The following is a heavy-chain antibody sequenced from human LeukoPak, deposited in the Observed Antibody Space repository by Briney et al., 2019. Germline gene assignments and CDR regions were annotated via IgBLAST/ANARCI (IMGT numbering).Heavy chain of an antibody. V-gene: IGHV4-59*01. Sequence: SETLSLTCTVSGGSISSYYWSWIRQPPGKGLKWIGYIYYSGSTNYNPSLKSRVTISVDTSKNQFSLKLSSVTAADTAVYYCARDAVRGSQSAFDIWGQGTMVAVSS. CDR3: ARDAVRGSQSAFDI. D-gene: IGHD3-10*01. CDR2: IYYSGST. J-gene: IGHJ3*02. CDR1: GGSISSYY.